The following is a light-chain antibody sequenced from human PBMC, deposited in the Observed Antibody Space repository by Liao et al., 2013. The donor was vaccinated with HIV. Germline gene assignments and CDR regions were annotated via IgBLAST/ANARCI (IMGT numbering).Light chain of an antibody. CDR2: QDN. J-gene: IGLJ3*02. Sequence: SYELTQPPSVSVAPGKTARITCGGNNIGSKSVNWYQQKPGQSPVLVIYQDNLRPSGIPERFSGSNSGNTATLTIGGTQAMDEADYYCQAWDSSTWVFGGGTKLTVL. CDR3: QAWDSSTWV. CDR1: NIGSKS. V-gene: IGLV3-21*01.